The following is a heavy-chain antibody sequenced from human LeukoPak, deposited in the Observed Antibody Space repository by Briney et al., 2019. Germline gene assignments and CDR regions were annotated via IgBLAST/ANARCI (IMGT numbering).Heavy chain of an antibody. CDR1: GGSISGSNW. J-gene: IGHJ6*02. CDR3: ARAALEPREYYYGMDV. V-gene: IGHV4-4*02. D-gene: IGHD1-1*01. CDR2: IYHSGST. Sequence: SETLSLTCAVSGGSISGSNWWSWVRQPPGKGLEWIGEIYHSGSTNYNPSLKSRVTISVDKSKNQFSLKLSSVTAADTAVYYCARAALEPREYYYGMDVWGQGTTVTVSS.